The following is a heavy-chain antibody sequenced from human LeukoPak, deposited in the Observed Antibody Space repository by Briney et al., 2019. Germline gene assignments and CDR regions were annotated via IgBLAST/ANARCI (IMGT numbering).Heavy chain of an antibody. J-gene: IGHJ6*02. Sequence: PGGSLRLSCAAAGLTFDDYTMHLVRQAPGKGLEWVSLISWDGGSTYYADSVKGRFTISRDNSKNSLYLQMNSLRTEDTALYYCARGIYSYGSNYYGMDVWGQGTTVTVSS. CDR1: GLTFDDYT. CDR2: ISWDGGST. V-gene: IGHV3-43*01. CDR3: ARGIYSYGSNYYGMDV. D-gene: IGHD5-18*01.